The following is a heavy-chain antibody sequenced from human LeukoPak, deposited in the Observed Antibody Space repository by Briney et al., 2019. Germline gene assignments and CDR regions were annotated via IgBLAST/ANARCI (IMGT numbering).Heavy chain of an antibody. D-gene: IGHD3-10*02. Sequence: GGSLRLSCAASGFNFSNYWMSWVRQAPGKGLEWVASIKEDGSEKYYADSVKGRFTISRDNSKNTLYLQMNSLRVEDTAVYYCARLGRFVRVDYFDYWGQGALVTVSS. V-gene: IGHV3-7*01. CDR1: GFNFSNYW. CDR3: ARLGRFVRVDYFDY. CDR2: IKEDGSEK. J-gene: IGHJ4*02.